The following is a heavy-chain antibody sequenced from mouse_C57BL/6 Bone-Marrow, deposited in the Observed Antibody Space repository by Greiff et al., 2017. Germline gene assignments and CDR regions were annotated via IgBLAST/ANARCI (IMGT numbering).Heavy chain of an antibody. CDR3: ATAQATEYAMDY. CDR2: IDPNSGGT. V-gene: IGHV1-72*01. CDR1: GYTFTSYW. J-gene: IGHJ4*01. Sequence: QVHVKQPGAELVKPGASVKLSCKASGYTFTSYWMHWVKQRPGRGLEWIGRIDPNSGGTKYNEKFKSKATLTVDKPSSTAYMQLSSLTSEDSAVYYCATAQATEYAMDYWGQGTSVTVSS. D-gene: IGHD3-2*02.